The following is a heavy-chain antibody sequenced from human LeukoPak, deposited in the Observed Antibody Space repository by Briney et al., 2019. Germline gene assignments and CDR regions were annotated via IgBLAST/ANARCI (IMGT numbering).Heavy chain of an antibody. CDR3: AKGLVGATIEGFGDY. CDR2: INWNSGSI. Sequence: PGGSLRLSCAASGFSFDDYAMHWVRQAPGKGLEWVSGINWNSGSIDYAESVKGRFTISRDNAKNSLYLQMNSLRAEDTALYYCAKGLVGATIEGFGDYWGQGTLVTVSS. CDR1: GFSFDDYA. D-gene: IGHD1-26*01. V-gene: IGHV3-9*01. J-gene: IGHJ4*02.